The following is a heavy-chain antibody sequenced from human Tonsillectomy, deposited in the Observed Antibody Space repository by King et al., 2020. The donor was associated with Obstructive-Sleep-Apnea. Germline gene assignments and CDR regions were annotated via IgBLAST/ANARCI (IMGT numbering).Heavy chain of an antibody. V-gene: IGHV3-30*18. CDR3: AKDRFSADFDI. CDR1: GFIFSSYG. J-gene: IGHJ3*02. Sequence: VQLVESGGGVVQPGRSLRLSCAASGFIFSSYGMHWVRQAPGKGLEWVAVISYDGSNKYYVDSVKGRFTISRDNSKNTLYLQMNSLRGEDAAVYYCAKDRFSADFDIWGQGTMVTVSS. D-gene: IGHD2-15*01. CDR2: ISYDGSNK.